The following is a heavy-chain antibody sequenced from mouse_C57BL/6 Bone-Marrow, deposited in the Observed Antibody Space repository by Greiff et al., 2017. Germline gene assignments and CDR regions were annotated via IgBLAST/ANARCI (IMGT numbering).Heavy chain of an antibody. V-gene: IGHV1-81*01. D-gene: IGHD2-5*01. CDR2: IYPRSGNT. J-gene: IGHJ3*01. Sequence: QVQLQQSGAELARPGASVKLSCKASGYTFTSYGISWVKQRTGQGLEWIGEIYPRSGNTYYNEKFKGKATLTADKYSSTAYMELRSLTSEDSAVYFCARRESNSAWFAYWGQGTLVTVSA. CDR1: GYTFTSYG. CDR3: ARRESNSAWFAY.